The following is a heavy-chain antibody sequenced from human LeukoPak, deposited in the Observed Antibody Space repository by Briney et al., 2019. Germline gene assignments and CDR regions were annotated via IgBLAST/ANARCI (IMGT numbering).Heavy chain of an antibody. J-gene: IGHJ4*02. CDR2: ISLDGSNT. V-gene: IGHV3-30*04. CDR1: AFTFSSYA. D-gene: IGHD6-13*01. CDR3: ARGYSTYWQPNFDY. Sequence: PGGSLRLSCAASAFTFSSYAIHWGRQAPGKELEWVALISLDGSNTYYADSVKGRFTISRDNSKNTLYLQMNSLRADDTAVYYCARGYSTYWQPNFDYWGQGTLVTVSS.